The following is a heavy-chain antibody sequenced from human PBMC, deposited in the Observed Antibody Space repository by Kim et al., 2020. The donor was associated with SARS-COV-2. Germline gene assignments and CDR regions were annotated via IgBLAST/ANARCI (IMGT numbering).Heavy chain of an antibody. V-gene: IGHV4-34*01. J-gene: IGHJ3*02. CDR2: INHSGST. D-gene: IGHD3-3*01. CDR1: GGSFSGYY. Sequence: SETLSLTCAVYGGSFSGYYWSWIRQPPGKGLEWIGEINHSGSTNYNPSLKSRVTISVDTSKNQFSLKLSSVTAADTAVYYCARAKEWLLPWAAFDIWGQGTMVTVSS. CDR3: ARAKEWLLPWAAFDI.